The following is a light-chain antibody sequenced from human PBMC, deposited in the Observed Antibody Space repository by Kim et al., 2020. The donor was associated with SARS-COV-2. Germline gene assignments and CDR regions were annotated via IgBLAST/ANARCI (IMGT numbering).Light chain of an antibody. Sequence: SYELTQPPSVSVALGKTARITCGGNNIGSNSVHWYQQKPGQAPMLVIYYDSDRPSGIPERFSGSNSGNTATLTISRVEAGDEADYYCQVWDSSSDHPGYVFGTGTKVTVL. J-gene: IGLJ1*01. CDR2: YDS. V-gene: IGLV3-21*04. CDR1: NIGSNS. CDR3: QVWDSSSDHPGYV.